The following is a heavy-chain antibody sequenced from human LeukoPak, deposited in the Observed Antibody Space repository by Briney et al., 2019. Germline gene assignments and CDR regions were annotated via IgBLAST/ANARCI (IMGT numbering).Heavy chain of an antibody. Sequence: PGGSLRLSCSGSGFTFSTYAIHWVRQAPGKGPEYVSLINTSGDKTYYADSVKGRFTISRDNSKNTVSLQMSSLRDEDTAMYYCVKDLYKGETSTWYYFDYWGQGILVTVSS. CDR1: GFTFSTYA. CDR3: VKDLYKGETSTWYYFDY. V-gene: IGHV3-64D*06. CDR2: INTSGDKT. D-gene: IGHD6-13*01. J-gene: IGHJ4*02.